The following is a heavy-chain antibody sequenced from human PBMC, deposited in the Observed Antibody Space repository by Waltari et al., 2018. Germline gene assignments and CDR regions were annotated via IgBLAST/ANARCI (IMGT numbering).Heavy chain of an antibody. CDR2: INIDGGYI. D-gene: IGHD5-18*01. CDR3: ARKGGRGYPYGPFYYDH. CDR1: GFTFGDSW. J-gene: IGHJ4*02. V-gene: IGHV3-74*02. Sequence: EVQLVESGGGLVQPGGSLRLSWAASGFTFGDSWLHWVRQAPGKGLEWVSRINIDGGYISYTDSVKGRFTISRDNAKNTLFPQLNSLRADDTAVYYCARKGGRGYPYGPFYYDHWGQGTLVTVSP.